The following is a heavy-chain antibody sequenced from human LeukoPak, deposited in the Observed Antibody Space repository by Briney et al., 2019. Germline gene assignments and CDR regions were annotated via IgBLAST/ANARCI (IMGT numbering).Heavy chain of an antibody. CDR2: INPNSGGT. D-gene: IGHD3-9*01. J-gene: IGHJ4*02. V-gene: IGHV1-2*02. CDR1: GYTFTGYY. Sequence: ASVKVSCKASGYTFTGYYMHWVRQAPGQGLEWMGWINPNSGGTNYAQKFQGRVTMTRDTSISTAYMELSRLRSDDTAVYYCAREHYDILTGYYDYWGQGTLVTVSS. CDR3: AREHYDILTGYYDY.